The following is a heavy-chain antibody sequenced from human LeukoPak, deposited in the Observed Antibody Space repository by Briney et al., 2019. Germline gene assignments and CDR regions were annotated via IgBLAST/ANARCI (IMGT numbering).Heavy chain of an antibody. CDR2: MNPNSGNT. CDR3: ARGGGILTGYYSPDAFDI. V-gene: IGHV1-8*01. D-gene: IGHD3-9*01. CDR1: GYTFTSYD. J-gene: IGHJ3*02. Sequence: GAAVKVSCKASGYTFTSYDINWVRQATGQGLGWMGWMNPNSGNTGYAQKFQGRVTMTRNTSISTAYMELSSLRSEDTAVYYCARGGGILTGYYSPDAFDIWGQGTMVTVSS.